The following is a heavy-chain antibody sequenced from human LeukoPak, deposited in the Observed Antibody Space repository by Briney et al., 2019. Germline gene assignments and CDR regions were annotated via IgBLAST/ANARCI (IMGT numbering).Heavy chain of an antibody. CDR1: GFTFSSYG. V-gene: IGHV3-33*01. J-gene: IGHJ3*02. CDR3: ARDDIAAATDAFDI. CDR2: IWYDGSNK. Sequence: GGSLRLSCAASGFTFSSYGMHWVRQAPGKGLEWEAVIWYDGSNKYYADSVKGRFTISKDNSKNTLYLQMNSLRAEDTAVYYCARDDIAAATDAFDIWGQGTMVTVSS. D-gene: IGHD6-13*01.